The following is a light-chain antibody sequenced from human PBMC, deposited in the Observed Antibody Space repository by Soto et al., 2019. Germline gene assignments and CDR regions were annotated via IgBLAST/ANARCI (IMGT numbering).Light chain of an antibody. V-gene: IGLV2-11*01. CDR3: CSYAGTCTYL. Sequence: QSALTQPRSVSGSPGQSVTISCTGTSSAVGAYNYVSWYQHHPGEAPKLMIYDVSERPSGVPDRFSASKSGNTASLTISGLQADDEADYYCCSYAGTCTYLFGTGTKLTVL. CDR2: DVS. CDR1: SSAVGAYNY. J-gene: IGLJ1*01.